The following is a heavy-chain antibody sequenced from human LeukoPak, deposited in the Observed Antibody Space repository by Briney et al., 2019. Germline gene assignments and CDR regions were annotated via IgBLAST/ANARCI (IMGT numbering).Heavy chain of an antibody. CDR2: ISSSSAVI. Sequence: GGSLRLSCVASAFPFRNYAMNWVRQAPGKGLEWVSHISSSSAVIYYIDSVKGRFTISRDNGKNSLYLQMNSLRDEDTAIYYCAKVASSSSYYFYYYGMDVWGQGTTVTVSS. V-gene: IGHV3-48*02. CDR1: AFPFRNYA. J-gene: IGHJ6*02. CDR3: AKVASSSSYYFYYYGMDV. D-gene: IGHD6-6*01.